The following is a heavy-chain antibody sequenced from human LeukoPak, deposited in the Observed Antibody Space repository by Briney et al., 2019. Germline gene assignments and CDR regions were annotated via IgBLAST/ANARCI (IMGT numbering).Heavy chain of an antibody. CDR2: FDPEDGET. V-gene: IGHV1-24*01. CDR3: ATPSYITMVRGVISLDY. D-gene: IGHD3-10*01. J-gene: IGHJ4*02. CDR1: GYSLTELS. Sequence: WASVKVSCKVPGYSLTELSMHWVRQAPGKGLEWMGGFDPEDGETIYAQKFQGRVTMTEDTSTDTAYMELSSLRSEDTAVYYCATPSYITMVRGVISLDYWGQGTLVTVSS.